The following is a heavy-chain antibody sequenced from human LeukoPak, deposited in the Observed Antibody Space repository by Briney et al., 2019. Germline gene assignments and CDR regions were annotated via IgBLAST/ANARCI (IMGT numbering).Heavy chain of an antibody. CDR2: INPSGGST. CDR1: GYTFTSYY. Sequence: GASVKVSCKASGYTFTSYYMHWVRQAPRQGLEWMGIINPSGGSTSYAQKFQGRVTMTRDTSTSTVYMELSSLRSEDTAVYYCARGQTLTGYYLGWFDPWGQGTLVTVSS. CDR3: ARGQTLTGYYLGWFDP. J-gene: IGHJ5*02. D-gene: IGHD3-9*01. V-gene: IGHV1-46*01.